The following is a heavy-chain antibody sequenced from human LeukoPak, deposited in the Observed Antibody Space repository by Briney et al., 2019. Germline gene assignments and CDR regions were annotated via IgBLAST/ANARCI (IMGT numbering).Heavy chain of an antibody. Sequence: GASVKVSCKASGYTFTGYYMHWVRQAPGQGLEWMGWINPNSGGTNYAQKFQGRVTMTRDTSISTAYMELSRLRSDDTAVYYCATDAGSSGWYELFDYWGQGTLVTVSS. CDR1: GYTFTGYY. CDR3: ATDAGSSGWYELFDY. J-gene: IGHJ4*02. D-gene: IGHD6-19*01. V-gene: IGHV1-2*02. CDR2: INPNSGGT.